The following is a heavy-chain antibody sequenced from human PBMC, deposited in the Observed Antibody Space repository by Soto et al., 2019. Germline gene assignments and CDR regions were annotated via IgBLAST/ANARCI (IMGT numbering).Heavy chain of an antibody. D-gene: IGHD3-10*01. Sequence: QAGGSLRLSCAASGFTFSSYGMHWVRQAPGKGLEWVAVISYDGSNKYYADSVKGRFTISRDNSKNTLYLQMNSLRAEDTAVYYCAKDSRWSSIGSGSTSPFDPWGQGTLVTVS. CDR2: ISYDGSNK. CDR3: AKDSRWSSIGSGSTSPFDP. V-gene: IGHV3-30*18. CDR1: GFTFSSYG. J-gene: IGHJ5*02.